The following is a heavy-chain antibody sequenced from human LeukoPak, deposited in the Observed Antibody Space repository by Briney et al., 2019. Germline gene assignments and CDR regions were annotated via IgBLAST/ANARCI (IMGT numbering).Heavy chain of an antibody. CDR3: ARGLEYLDDYGMDV. CDR2: INSDVSST. J-gene: IGHJ6*02. Sequence: GGSLRLSCAASGFTFSSYWMHWVRQAPGKGLVWVSRINSDVSSTSYADSVKGRFTISRDNAKNTLYLQMNSLRAEDTAVYYCARGLEYLDDYGMDVWGQGTTVTVSS. V-gene: IGHV3-74*01. D-gene: IGHD2-2*02. CDR1: GFTFSSYW.